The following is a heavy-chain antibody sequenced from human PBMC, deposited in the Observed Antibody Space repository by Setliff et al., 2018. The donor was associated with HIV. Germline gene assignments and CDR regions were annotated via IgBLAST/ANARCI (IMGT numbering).Heavy chain of an antibody. CDR2: INTSGGSA. D-gene: IGHD6-19*01. V-gene: IGHV1-46*01. J-gene: IGHJ4*01. CDR1: GYTFTSYP. Sequence: ASVKVSCEASGYTFTSYPMHWVRQAPGQGLEWMGVINTSGGSAGYAEKFRGRVTMTRDTSTNTVYMDLRNLRSEDTAVYYCARNQGDASGWYAGDYWGHGTLVTVSS. CDR3: ARNQGDASGWYAGDY.